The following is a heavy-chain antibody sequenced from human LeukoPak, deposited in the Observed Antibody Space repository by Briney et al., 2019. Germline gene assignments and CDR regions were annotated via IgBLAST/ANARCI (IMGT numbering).Heavy chain of an antibody. J-gene: IGHJ3*02. D-gene: IGHD4-17*01. V-gene: IGHV4-31*03. CDR2: IYYSGST. Sequence: PSETLSLTCTVSGGSISSGGYYWSWIRQHPGKGLEWIGYIYYSGSTYYNPSLKSRVTISVDTSKNQFSLKLSSVTAADAAVYYCARYGDYNAFDIWGQGTMVTVSS. CDR3: ARYGDYNAFDI. CDR1: GGSISSGGYY.